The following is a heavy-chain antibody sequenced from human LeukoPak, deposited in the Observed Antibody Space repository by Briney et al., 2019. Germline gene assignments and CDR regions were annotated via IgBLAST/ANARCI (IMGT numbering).Heavy chain of an antibody. CDR1: GGSISSGDYY. V-gene: IGHV4-30-4*01. CDR3: ARDGAYDFYGFDP. D-gene: IGHD3-3*01. CDR2: FYYSGST. J-gene: IGHJ5*02. Sequence: SETLSLTCTVSGGSISSGDYYWSWIRQPPGKGLEWIGYFYYSGSTYYNPSLKSRVTISVDTSKNQFSLKLSSVTAADTAVYYCARDGAYDFYGFDPWGQGTLVTVSS.